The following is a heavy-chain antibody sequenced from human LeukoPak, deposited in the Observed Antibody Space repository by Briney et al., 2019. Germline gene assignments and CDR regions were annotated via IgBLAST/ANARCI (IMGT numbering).Heavy chain of an antibody. CDR1: GGPISSSSYY. Sequence: PSETLSLTCTVSGGPISSSSYYWGWIRQPPGKGLEWIGSIYYSRSTYYNPSLKSRVTISVDTSKNQFSLKLSSVTAADTAVYYCAKDFGDFRIDFWGQGTLVTVSS. V-gene: IGHV4-39*02. J-gene: IGHJ4*02. D-gene: IGHD4-17*01. CDR2: IYYSRST. CDR3: AKDFGDFRIDF.